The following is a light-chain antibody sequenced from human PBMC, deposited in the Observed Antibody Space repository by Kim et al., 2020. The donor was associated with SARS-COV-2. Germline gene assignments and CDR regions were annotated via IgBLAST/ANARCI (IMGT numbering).Light chain of an antibody. CDR1: QSVSTY. V-gene: IGKV1-39*01. CDR2: GSS. J-gene: IGKJ5*01. Sequence: DMQMTQSPSSLSASIGDRVTIICRASQSVSTYVNWYQHKAGKAPKLLIYGSSTLHRGVPSRFSGSGSGTDFSLTISSLQPEDFATYYCQESFTTLITFGQGTRLEIK. CDR3: QESFTTLIT.